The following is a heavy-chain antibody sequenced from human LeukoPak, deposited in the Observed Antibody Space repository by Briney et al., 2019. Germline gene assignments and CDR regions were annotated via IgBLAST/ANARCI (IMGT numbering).Heavy chain of an antibody. CDR1: AYTFTIYG. J-gene: IGHJ4*02. V-gene: IGHV1-18*01. CDR3: ARGGYYYDSSGYRIDY. CDR2: ISTYSGNT. D-gene: IGHD3-22*01. Sequence: ASVKVSCKTSAYTFTIYGVTWVRQAPGQGLEWMGWISTYSGNTNYAQKLQGRVTMTTDTSTSTAYMELRSLRSDDTAVYYCARGGYYYDSSGYRIDYWGQGTLVTVSS.